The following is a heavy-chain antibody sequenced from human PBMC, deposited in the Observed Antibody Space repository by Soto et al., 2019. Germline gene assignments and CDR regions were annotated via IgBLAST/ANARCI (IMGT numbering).Heavy chain of an antibody. Sequence: QITLKESGPTLVKPTQTLTLTCTLSGFSLSTSGVGVGWIRQPPGKALERLALIYWNDDKRYSPSLKSRLTITKDTSKNQVVHTMTNMDPVDTATYHCAHSVTTIFGVVRWFDPWCQGTLVTVSS. CDR2: IYWNDDK. J-gene: IGHJ5*02. CDR3: AHSVTTIFGVVRWFDP. V-gene: IGHV2-5*01. CDR1: GFSLSTSGVG. D-gene: IGHD3-3*01.